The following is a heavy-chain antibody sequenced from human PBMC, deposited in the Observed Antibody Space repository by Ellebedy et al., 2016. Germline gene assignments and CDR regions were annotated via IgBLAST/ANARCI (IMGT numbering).Heavy chain of an antibody. J-gene: IGHJ4*02. Sequence: GGSLRLSCAASGFAFSSYDMHWVRHITGKGLEWVSGIGTADDPDYLGSVKGRFTISRENAKNTLYLQMDSLRAGDTAVYYCARGGYSSAWYDYWGQGTLVTVSS. D-gene: IGHD6-19*01. CDR2: IGTADDP. CDR3: ARGGYSSAWYDY. CDR1: GFAFSSYD. V-gene: IGHV3-13*05.